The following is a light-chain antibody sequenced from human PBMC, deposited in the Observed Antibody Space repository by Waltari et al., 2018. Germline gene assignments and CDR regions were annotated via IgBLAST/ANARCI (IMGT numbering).Light chain of an antibody. V-gene: IGLV2-11*01. CDR2: DVT. Sequence: QSALTQPRSVSGSPGQSVTISCPGTSSDVGGYNYVSWYQQHPGKAPKLMIYDVTKRPSGVPDRFSGSKSGNTASLTISGLQAEDEADYYCCSYAGGVVFGGGTKLTVL. CDR1: SSDVGGYNY. J-gene: IGLJ2*01. CDR3: CSYAGGVV.